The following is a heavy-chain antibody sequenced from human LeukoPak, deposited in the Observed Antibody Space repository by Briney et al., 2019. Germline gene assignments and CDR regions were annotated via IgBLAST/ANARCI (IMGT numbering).Heavy chain of an antibody. D-gene: IGHD3-22*01. V-gene: IGHV3-74*01. CDR2: IKSDGST. Sequence: GSLRLSCAASGFTFIPYWMHWVRQAPGKGLVWVSRIKSDGSTNYADSVKGRFTISRGNAKNTVSLQMNSLRAEDTGVYFCARAPSEIGGYYPEYFRHWGQGTLVTVSA. CDR3: ARAPSEIGGYYPEYFRH. CDR1: GFTFIPYW. J-gene: IGHJ1*01.